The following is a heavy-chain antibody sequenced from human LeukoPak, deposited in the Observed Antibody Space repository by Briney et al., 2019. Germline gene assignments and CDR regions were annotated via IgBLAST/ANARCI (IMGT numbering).Heavy chain of an antibody. V-gene: IGHV3-33*01. CDR3: ARDSYGLDY. CDR1: GFTFSSYA. D-gene: IGHD5-18*01. J-gene: IGHJ4*02. CDR2: IWYDGSNK. Sequence: PGRSLRLSCAASGFTFSSYAMHWVRQAPGKGLEWVAVIWYDGSNKHYADSVKGRFTISRDNSKNTLYLQMNSLRAEDTAVYYCARDSYGLDYWGQGTLVTVSS.